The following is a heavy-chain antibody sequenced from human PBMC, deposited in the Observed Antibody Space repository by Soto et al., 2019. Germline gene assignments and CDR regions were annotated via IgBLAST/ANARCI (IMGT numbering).Heavy chain of an antibody. Sequence: QVQLVESGGGVVQPGRSLRLSCAASGFTFSSHGMHWVRQAPGKGLEWVAVIWYDGSNKYYADSVKGRFTISRDNSKNTIYLQMDRLRADDTAVYYCAKAVGDYWGRGTLVTVSS. CDR2: IWYDGSNK. CDR1: GFTFSSHG. V-gene: IGHV3-33*06. J-gene: IGHJ4*02. D-gene: IGHD1-26*01. CDR3: AKAVGDY.